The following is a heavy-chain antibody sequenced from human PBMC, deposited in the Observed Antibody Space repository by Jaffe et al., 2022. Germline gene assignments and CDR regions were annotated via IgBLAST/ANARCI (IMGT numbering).Heavy chain of an antibody. CDR2: IYTSGST. CDR1: GGSISSGSYY. V-gene: IGHV4-61*02. CDR3: ASRDPGVNWFDP. D-gene: IGHD7-27*01. J-gene: IGHJ5*02. Sequence: QVQLQESGPGLVKPSQTLSLTCTVSGGSISSGSYYWSWIRQPAGKGLEWIGRIYTSGSTNYNPSLKSRVTISVDTSKNQFSLKLSSVTAADTAVYYCASRDPGVNWFDPWGQGTLVTVSS.